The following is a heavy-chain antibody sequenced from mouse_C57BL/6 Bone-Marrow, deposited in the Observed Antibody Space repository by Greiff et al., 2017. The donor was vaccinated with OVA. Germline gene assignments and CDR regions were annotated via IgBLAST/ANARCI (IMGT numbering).Heavy chain of an antibody. D-gene: IGHD2-12*01. Sequence: EVKLMESGGGLVKPGGSLKLSCAASGFTFSDYGMHWVRQAPEQGLEWVAYISSGSSTIYYADTVKGRFTITRDNAKNTLFLQMTSLRSEDTAMYYCARDPVDLVKVFDYWGQGTTLTVSS. CDR1: GFTFSDYG. V-gene: IGHV5-17*01. CDR3: ARDPVDLVKVFDY. CDR2: ISSGSSTI. J-gene: IGHJ2*01.